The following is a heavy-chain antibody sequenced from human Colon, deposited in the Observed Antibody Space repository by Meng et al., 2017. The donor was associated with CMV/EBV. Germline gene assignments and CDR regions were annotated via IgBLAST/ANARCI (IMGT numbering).Heavy chain of an antibody. V-gene: IGHV3-30*04. Sequence: GGSLRLSCAASGPMFSKYAMHWVRQAPGKGLEWVALMSYDESKTYYADSVQGRFTISRDISANTLYLEMNNLTPEDTAVYYCARPRGTYYYGSGMDVWGQGTTVTVSS. CDR1: GPMFSKYA. D-gene: IGHD3-10*01. CDR2: MSYDESKT. CDR3: ARPRGTYYYGSGMDV. J-gene: IGHJ6*02.